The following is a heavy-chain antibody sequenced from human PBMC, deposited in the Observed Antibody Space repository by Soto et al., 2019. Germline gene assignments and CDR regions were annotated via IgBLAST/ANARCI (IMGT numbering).Heavy chain of an antibody. CDR2: IYYSGST. CDR3: ARVHIKSATIGY. V-gene: IGHV4-31*03. Sequence: SETLSLTCTVSGGSISSGGYYWSWIRQHPGKGLEWIGYIYYSGSTYYNPSLKSRVTISVDTSKNQFSLKLSSVTAADTAVYYCARVHIKSATIGYWGQGTLVTVSS. J-gene: IGHJ4*02. CDR1: GGSISSGGYY. D-gene: IGHD1-26*01.